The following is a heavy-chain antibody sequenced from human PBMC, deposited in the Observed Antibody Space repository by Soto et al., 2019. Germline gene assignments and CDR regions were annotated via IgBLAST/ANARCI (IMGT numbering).Heavy chain of an antibody. CDR2: IIPIFGTA. J-gene: IGHJ5*02. CDR3: TYSSSWYYSPDNWFDP. CDR1: GGTFSSYA. V-gene: IGHV1-69*05. D-gene: IGHD6-13*01. Sequence: GASVKVSCKASGGTFSSYAISWVRQAPGQGLEWMGGIIPIFGTANYAQKFQGRVTITTDESTSTAYMELSSLRSEDTAVYYCTYSSSWYYSPDNWFDPWGQGTLVTVSS.